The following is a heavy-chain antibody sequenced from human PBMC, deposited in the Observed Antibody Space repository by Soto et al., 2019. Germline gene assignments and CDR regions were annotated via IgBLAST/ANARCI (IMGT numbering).Heavy chain of an antibody. CDR3: ARVNIVVVPAAKWNWFDP. V-gene: IGHV4-34*01. CDR2: INHSGST. D-gene: IGHD2-2*01. J-gene: IGHJ5*02. CDR1: GGSFSGYY. Sequence: PSETLSLTCAVYGGSFSGYYWSWIRQPPGKGLEWIGEINHSGSTNYNPSLKSRVTISVDTSKNQFSLKLSSVTAADTAVYYCARVNIVVVPAAKWNWFDPWGQGTLVTVSS.